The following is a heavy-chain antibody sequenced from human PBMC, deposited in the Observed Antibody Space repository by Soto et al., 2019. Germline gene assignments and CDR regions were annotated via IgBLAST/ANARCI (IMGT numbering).Heavy chain of an antibody. CDR1: GYTFTSYD. CDR2: MNPNSGNT. D-gene: IGHD3-3*01. J-gene: IGHJ6*03. Sequence: GASVKVCCKASGYTFTSYDINWVRQATGQGLEWMGWMNPNSGNTGYAQKFQGKVTMTRNTSISTAYMELSSLRSEDTAVYYCARGISREWLLSFYYYYYMDVWGKGTTVTVSS. CDR3: ARGISREWLLSFYYYYYMDV. V-gene: IGHV1-8*01.